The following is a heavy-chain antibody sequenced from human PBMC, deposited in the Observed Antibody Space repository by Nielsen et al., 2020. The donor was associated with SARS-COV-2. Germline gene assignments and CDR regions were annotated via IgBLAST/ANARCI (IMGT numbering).Heavy chain of an antibody. V-gene: IGHV4-59*01. D-gene: IGHD4-17*01. CDR1: GGSISSYY. CDR2: IYYSGST. CDR3: ARGGATVTTSYYYGMDV. Sequence: SETLSLTCTVSGGSISSYYWSWIRQPPGKGLEWIGYIYYSGSTNYNPSLKSRVTISVDTSKNQFSLKLSSVTAADTAVYYCARGGATVTTSYYYGMDVWGQGTTVTVSS. J-gene: IGHJ6*02.